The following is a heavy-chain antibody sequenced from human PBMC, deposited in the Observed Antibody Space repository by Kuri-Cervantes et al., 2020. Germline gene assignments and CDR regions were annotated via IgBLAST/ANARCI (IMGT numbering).Heavy chain of an antibody. J-gene: IGHJ6*02. D-gene: IGHD3-16*01. CDR2: IIPIFGTA. CDR3: ARDDYDDVWGSYHYGMDV. Sequence: AAMVSCKASGATLSSYAISWVRQAPGHGLEWMGGIIPIFGTANYAQKFQGRVTITADESTSTAYMELSRLRSDDTAVYYCARDDYDDVWGSYHYGMDVWGQGPTVTVSS. V-gene: IGHV1-69*13. CDR1: GATLSSYA.